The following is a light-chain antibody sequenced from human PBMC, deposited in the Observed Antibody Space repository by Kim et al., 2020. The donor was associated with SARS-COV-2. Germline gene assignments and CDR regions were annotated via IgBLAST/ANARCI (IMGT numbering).Light chain of an antibody. V-gene: IGKV3-15*01. CDR2: GAS. CDR1: QSVSSN. J-gene: IGKJ1*01. CDR3: QQYNNRGT. Sequence: SVSPWERATLSGRASQSVSSNLAWYQQKPGQAPRLLIYGASTRATGIPARFSGSGSGTEFTLTISSLQSEDFAVYYCQQYNNRGTFGQGTKVDIK.